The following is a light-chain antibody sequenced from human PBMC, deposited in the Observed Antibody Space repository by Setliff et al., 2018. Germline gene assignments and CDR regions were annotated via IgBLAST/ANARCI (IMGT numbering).Light chain of an antibody. CDR1: SSDVGSYDL. V-gene: IGLV2-8*01. Sequence: QSALTQPASVSGSPGQSITISCSGTSSDVGSYDLVSWYQQHPGKAPKLMTYEVSKRPSGVPDRFSGSKSGNTASLTVSGLQAEDEADYYCSSNADNNNRLFGGGTKVTVL. J-gene: IGLJ3*02. CDR2: EVS. CDR3: SSNADNNNRL.